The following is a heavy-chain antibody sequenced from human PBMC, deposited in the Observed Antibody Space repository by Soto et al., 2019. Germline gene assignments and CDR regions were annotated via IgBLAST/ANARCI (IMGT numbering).Heavy chain of an antibody. J-gene: IGHJ4*02. D-gene: IGHD2-8*01. Sequence: QVQLVESGGDVVQPGRSLRLSCVVSGFVFSNFGMHWVRQAPDKGLEWLAVIWYDGSKQYYGDSVKGRFTISRDNSKNPVYLQLNRLIVEDTAVYFWASVSPQPEPYGFDFWGQGTLVTVSS. CDR3: ASVSPQPEPYGFDF. V-gene: IGHV3-33*01. CDR1: GFVFSNFG. CDR2: IWYDGSKQ.